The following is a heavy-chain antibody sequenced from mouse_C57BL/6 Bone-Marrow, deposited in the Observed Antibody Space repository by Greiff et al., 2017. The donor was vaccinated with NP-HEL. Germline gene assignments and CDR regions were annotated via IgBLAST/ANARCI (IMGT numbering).Heavy chain of an antibody. J-gene: IGHJ4*01. CDR3: ARHNYGSSYAMDY. CDR2: ISSGGSYT. Sequence: EVKLMESGGDLVKPGGSLKLSCAASGFTFSSYGMSWVRQTPDKRLEWVATISSGGSYTYYTDSVKGRFTISRDNAKNTLYLQMSSLKSEDTAMYYCARHNYGSSYAMDYWGQGTSVTVSS. V-gene: IGHV5-6*01. CDR1: GFTFSSYG. D-gene: IGHD1-1*01.